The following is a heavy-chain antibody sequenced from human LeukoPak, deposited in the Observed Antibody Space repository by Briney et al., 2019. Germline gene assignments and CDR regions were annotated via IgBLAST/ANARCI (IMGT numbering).Heavy chain of an antibody. J-gene: IGHJ6*03. Sequence: PSETLSLTCAVYGGSFSGYYWSWIRQPPGKGLEWIGEINHSGSTNYNPSLKSRVTISVDTSKNQFSLKLSPVTAADTAVYYCARGDSEGFWSGYPPDYYYYMDVWGKGTTVTVSS. CDR1: GGSFSGYY. CDR2: INHSGST. D-gene: IGHD3-3*01. V-gene: IGHV4-34*01. CDR3: ARGDSEGFWSGYPPDYYYYMDV.